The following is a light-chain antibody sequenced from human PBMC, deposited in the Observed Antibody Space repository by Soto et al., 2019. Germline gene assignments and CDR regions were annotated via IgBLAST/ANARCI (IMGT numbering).Light chain of an antibody. CDR1: MRDVGAYNL. J-gene: IGLJ3*02. V-gene: IGLV2-14*01. Sequence: QPVLTQPASVSGSAGQSITISCSGTMRDVGAYNLVSWYQQHPGTAPKLIIYEVHNRPSGISSRFSGSRSGNTASLTISGLQPEDEGDYYCSAYTARSTLVFGGGTKVTVL. CDR3: SAYTARSTLV. CDR2: EVH.